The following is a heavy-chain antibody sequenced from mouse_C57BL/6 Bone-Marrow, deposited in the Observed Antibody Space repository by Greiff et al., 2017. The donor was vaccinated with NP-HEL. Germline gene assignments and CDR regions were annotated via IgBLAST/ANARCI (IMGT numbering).Heavy chain of an antibody. J-gene: IGHJ4*01. CDR2: IWTGGGT. CDR1: GFSLTSYA. CDR3: ARNSGVFFYAMDY. D-gene: IGHD3-1*01. Sequence: VKLQESGPGLVAPSQSLSITCTVSGFSLTSYAISWVRQPPGKGLEWLGVIWTGGGTNYNSALKSRLSISKDNSKSQVFLKMNSLQTDDTARYYCARNSGVFFYAMDYWGQGTSVTVSS. V-gene: IGHV2-9-1*01.